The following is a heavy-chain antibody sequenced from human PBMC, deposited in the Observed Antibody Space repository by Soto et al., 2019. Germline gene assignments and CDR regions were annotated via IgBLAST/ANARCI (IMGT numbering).Heavy chain of an antibody. CDR3: ARDDVDTAMPYGMDV. J-gene: IGHJ6*02. CDR2: IISIFGTA. Sequence: QVQLVQSGAEVKKPGSSVKVSCKASGGTFSSYAISWVRQAPGQGLEWMGGIISIFGTANYAQKFQGRVTITADESTSTAYMELSSLRSEDTAAYYCARDDVDTAMPYGMDVWGQGTTVTLSS. V-gene: IGHV1-69*12. D-gene: IGHD5-18*01. CDR1: GGTFSSYA.